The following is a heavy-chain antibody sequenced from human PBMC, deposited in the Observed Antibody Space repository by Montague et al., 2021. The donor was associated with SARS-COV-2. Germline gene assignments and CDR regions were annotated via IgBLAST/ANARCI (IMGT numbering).Heavy chain of an antibody. CDR2: ISLGGHT. CDR3: AREIGEPEVRSRGWFDP. V-gene: IGHV4-4*02. Sequence: SETLSLTCGVSGGSISDNNWWSWVRQSPETGLEWIGEISLGGHTXYNPSLKSRVTISLDKSKNQFSLKLTSVTAADTAVYYCAREIGEPEVRSRGWFDPWGQGILVTVSS. J-gene: IGHJ5*02. D-gene: IGHD1-26*01. CDR1: GGSISDNNW.